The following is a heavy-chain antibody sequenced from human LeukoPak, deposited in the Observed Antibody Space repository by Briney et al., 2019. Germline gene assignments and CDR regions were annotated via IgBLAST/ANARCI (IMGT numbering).Heavy chain of an antibody. D-gene: IGHD6-19*01. J-gene: IGHJ4*02. CDR1: GFTFSNNF. CDR3: ARDLATVAGFDY. CDR2: IYGGDST. V-gene: IGHV3-53*01. Sequence: GGSLRLSCAASGFTFSNNFMTWVRQAPGKGLEWVSAIYGGDSTYYADSVKGRFTISRDNSKNTLYLQMNSLRAEDTAVYYCARDLATVAGFDYWGQGTLVTVSS.